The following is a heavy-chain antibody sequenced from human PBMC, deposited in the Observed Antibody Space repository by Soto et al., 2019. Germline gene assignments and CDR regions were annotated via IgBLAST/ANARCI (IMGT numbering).Heavy chain of an antibody. CDR3: AGLKYSQIVSDPADRGSHWFDP. Sequence: SVKVSCKASGGTFSSYAISWVRQAPGQGLEWMGGIIPIFGTANYAQKFQGRVTITADESTSTAYMELTSVTAADTAIYYCAGLKYSQIVSDPADRGSHWFDPWGQGALVTVSS. D-gene: IGHD2-2*01. J-gene: IGHJ5*02. V-gene: IGHV1-69*13. CDR2: IIPIFGTA. CDR1: GGTFSSYA.